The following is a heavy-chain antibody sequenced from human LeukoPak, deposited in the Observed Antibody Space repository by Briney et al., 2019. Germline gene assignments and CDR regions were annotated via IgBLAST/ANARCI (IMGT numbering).Heavy chain of an antibody. CDR2: IYYSGSA. V-gene: IGHV4-59*08. CDR3: ARSYYDILTGYWNWFDP. CDR1: GGSISSYY. Sequence: IPSETLSLTCTVSGGSISSYYWSWIRQPPGKGLEWIGHIYYSGSANYNPSLKSRVTISVDTSKNQFSLKLSSVTAADTAVYYCARSYYDILTGYWNWFDPWGQGTLVTVSS. J-gene: IGHJ5*02. D-gene: IGHD3-9*01.